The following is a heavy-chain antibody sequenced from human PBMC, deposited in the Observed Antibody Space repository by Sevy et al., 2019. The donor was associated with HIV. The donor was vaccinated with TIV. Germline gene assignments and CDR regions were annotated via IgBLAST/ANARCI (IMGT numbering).Heavy chain of an antibody. CDR3: ARDSSSSGFDY. V-gene: IGHV3-30-3*01. D-gene: IGHD6-6*01. CDR1: GFTFSSYS. CDR2: ISYDGSNK. J-gene: IGHJ4*02. Sequence: GGSLRLSCAASGFTFSSYSMHWVRQAPGKGLEWVGVISYDGSNKYYANSVKGRFTISRNNSKNTLYLQMNSLRAEDTAVYYCARDSSSSGFDYWGQGTLVTVSS.